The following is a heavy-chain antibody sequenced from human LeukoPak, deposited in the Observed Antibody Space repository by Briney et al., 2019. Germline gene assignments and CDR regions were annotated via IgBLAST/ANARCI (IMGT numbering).Heavy chain of an antibody. Sequence: GGSLRLSCSASGFTFTSYAMHWVRQAPGKGLEYVSAINSNGGTTYYADSVKGRFTISRDNSKNTLYLQMSNLRAEDTAVYYCVKGTGTKYYYYGVDVWGQGTTVTVSS. CDR2: INSNGGTT. V-gene: IGHV3-64D*06. D-gene: IGHD3/OR15-3a*01. J-gene: IGHJ6*02. CDR3: VKGTGTKYYYYGVDV. CDR1: GFTFTSYA.